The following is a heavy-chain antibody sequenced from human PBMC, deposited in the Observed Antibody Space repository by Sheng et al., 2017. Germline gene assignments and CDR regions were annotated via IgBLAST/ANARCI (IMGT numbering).Heavy chain of an antibody. CDR2: INHSGST. Sequence: QVQLQQWGAGLLKPSETLSLTCAVYGGSFSGYYWSWIRQPPGKGLEWIGEINHSGSTNYNPSLKSRVTISVDTSKNQFSLKLSSVTAADTAVYYCARGYSGYDPFAFDIWGQGTMVTVSS. D-gene: IGHD5-12*01. CDR3: ARGYSGYDPFAFDI. V-gene: IGHV4-34*01. J-gene: IGHJ3*02. CDR1: GGSFSGYY.